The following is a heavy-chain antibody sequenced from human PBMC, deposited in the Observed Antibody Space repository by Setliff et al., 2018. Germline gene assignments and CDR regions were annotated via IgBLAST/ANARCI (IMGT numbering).Heavy chain of an antibody. Sequence: GASVKVSCKASGYTFTRYGISWVRQAPGQGLEWMGWISVYNSNTNYAEKLRGRVTMTTDTSTSTAYVELRSLRSDDTAVYFCARDRGLEADVVSLINMGDFWGQGTLVTVSS. J-gene: IGHJ4*02. CDR3: ARDRGLEADVVSLINMGDF. V-gene: IGHV1-18*01. CDR2: ISVYNSNT. D-gene: IGHD2-21*01. CDR1: GYTFTRYG.